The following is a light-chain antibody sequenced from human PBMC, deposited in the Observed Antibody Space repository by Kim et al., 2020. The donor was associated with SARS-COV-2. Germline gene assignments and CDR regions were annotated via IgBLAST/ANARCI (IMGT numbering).Light chain of an antibody. CDR2: GAS. Sequence: ASVGDRVTITCRASQGSGSDLAWYQQKPGRAPTRLIYGASTLESGVPSRFSGSGSGTEFTLTISSLQPEDVATYYCLQHHAAPWTFGQGTKVDIK. J-gene: IGKJ1*01. V-gene: IGKV1-17*01. CDR1: QGSGSD. CDR3: LQHHAAPWT.